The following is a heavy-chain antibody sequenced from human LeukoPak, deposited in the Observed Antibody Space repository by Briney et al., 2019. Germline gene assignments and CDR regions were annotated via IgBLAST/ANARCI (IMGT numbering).Heavy chain of an antibody. V-gene: IGHV4-34*01. J-gene: IGHJ6*03. CDR1: GGSFSGHH. CDR3: ARHGPPRAGWGRMYYYMDV. Sequence: SETLSLTCAVYGGSFSGHHWSWIRQPPGKGLEWIGESNHRGSTNYNPSLKSRVTISVDTSKNQFSLKLSSVTAADTAVYYCARHGPPRAGWGRMYYYMDVWGKGTTVTISS. D-gene: IGHD3-16*01. CDR2: SNHRGST.